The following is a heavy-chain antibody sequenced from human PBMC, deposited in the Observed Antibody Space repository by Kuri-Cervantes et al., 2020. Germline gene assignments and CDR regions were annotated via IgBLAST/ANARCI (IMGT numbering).Heavy chain of an antibody. CDR3: ARDLPILSYGSGRRGMDV. D-gene: IGHD3-10*01. J-gene: IGHJ6*02. V-gene: IGHV3-30*07. CDR1: GFTFSSYA. CDR2: ISYDGSNK. Sequence: GESLKISCAASGFTFSSYAMHWVRQAPGKGLEWVAVISYDGSNKYYADSVKGRFTISRDNAKSSLYLQMNSLRAEDTAVYYCARDLPILSYGSGRRGMDVWGQGTTVTVSS.